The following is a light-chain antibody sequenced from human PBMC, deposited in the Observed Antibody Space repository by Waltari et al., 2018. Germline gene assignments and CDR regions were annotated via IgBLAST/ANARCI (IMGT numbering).Light chain of an antibody. J-gene: IGLJ3*02. V-gene: IGLV2-14*01. Sequence: QSALTPSASVSGSPGQSITISCTGTSSDFAVFTYVSWYQQHPGKAPQLMIYDVSKRPSGVSNRFSGSKSGNTASLTISGLQAEDEADYYCSSYTSTWVFGGGTKLTVL. CDR1: SSDFAVFTY. CDR2: DVS. CDR3: SSYTSTWV.